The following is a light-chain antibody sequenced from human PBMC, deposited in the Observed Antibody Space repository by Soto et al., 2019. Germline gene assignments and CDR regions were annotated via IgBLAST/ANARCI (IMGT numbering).Light chain of an antibody. V-gene: IGLV2-8*01. Sequence: QSALTQPPSASGSPGQSVTISCTGTSSDVGGFNYVSWYQQHPGKAPKLIIFEVIKRPSGVPDRFSGSKSGNTASLTVSGLQGGEEAEYYWSFYVAGQPVVFGGGTKVTVL. CDR1: SSDVGGFNY. J-gene: IGLJ2*01. CDR2: EVI. CDR3: SFYVAGQPVV.